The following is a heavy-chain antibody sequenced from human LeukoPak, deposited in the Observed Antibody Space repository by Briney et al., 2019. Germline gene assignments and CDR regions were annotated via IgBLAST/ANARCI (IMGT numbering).Heavy chain of an antibody. Sequence: SETLSLTCTVSGGSISSSDYSWAWLRQPPGKGLEWIGSIYYSGSTYHNPSLKSRATISVDTSKNQFSLMLSSVAAADTAVYYCARHPKQQDSWRFDYWGQGTLVTVSS. D-gene: IGHD6-13*01. CDR3: ARHPKQQDSWRFDY. CDR2: IYYSGST. CDR1: GGSISSSDYS. J-gene: IGHJ4*02. V-gene: IGHV4-39*01.